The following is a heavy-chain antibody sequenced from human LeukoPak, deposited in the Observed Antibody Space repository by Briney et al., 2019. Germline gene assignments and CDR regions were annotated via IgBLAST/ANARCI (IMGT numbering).Heavy chain of an antibody. CDR2: ISGSGGST. V-gene: IGHV3-23*01. CDR1: GFTFSSYA. D-gene: IGHD3-16*01. Sequence: SGGSLRLSCTASGFTFSSYAMSWVRQAPGKGLEWVSAISGSGGSTYYADSVKGRFTISRDNAKNSLYLQMDSLRAEDTAVYYCATLGGLGRNYWGQGTLVTVSS. J-gene: IGHJ4*02. CDR3: ATLGGLGRNY.